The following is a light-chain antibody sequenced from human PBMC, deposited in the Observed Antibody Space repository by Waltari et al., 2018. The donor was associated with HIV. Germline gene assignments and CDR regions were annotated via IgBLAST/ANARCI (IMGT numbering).Light chain of an antibody. J-gene: IGLJ2*01. CDR1: DTTIYYKNF. V-gene: IGLV2-14*01. CDR3: SSYTSMKRLV. Sequence: QSALTQPASVSGSPGQSINISCSGLDTTIYYKNFVSWYQQHPGKPPRLVLFGVSNRPSGLSPRFSGIRSGSTASLTISGLRSEDEGVYFCSSYTSMKRLVFGGGTELTV. CDR2: GVS.